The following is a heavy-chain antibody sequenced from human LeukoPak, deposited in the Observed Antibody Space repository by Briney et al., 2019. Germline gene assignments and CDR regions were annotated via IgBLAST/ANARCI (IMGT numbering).Heavy chain of an antibody. V-gene: IGHV4-38-2*02. CDR3: ARDLKLTGWLDY. D-gene: IGHD1-20*01. CDR1: GYSISSGYY. J-gene: IGHJ4*02. CDR2: IYYSGST. Sequence: SETLSLTCTVSGYSISSGYYWGWVRQPPGKGLEWIGSIYYSGSTYYNPSLKSRVTMSVDTSKNQFSLKLTSVTAADTAVYYCARDLKLTGWLDYWGQGALVTVSS.